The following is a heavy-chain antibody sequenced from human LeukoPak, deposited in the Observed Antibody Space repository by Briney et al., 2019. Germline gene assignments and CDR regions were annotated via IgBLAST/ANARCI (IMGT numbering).Heavy chain of an antibody. Sequence: GGSLRLSCAASGFTFSSYAMSWVRQAPGKGLEWVSTVNSSGGSTFYADSVKGRFTISRDNSKNPLYLQMNSLRADDTAVYCCATYTRAFDMWGKGTMVTVSS. V-gene: IGHV3-23*01. J-gene: IGHJ3*02. CDR2: VNSSGGST. CDR1: GFTFSSYA. D-gene: IGHD5-18*01. CDR3: ATYTRAFDM.